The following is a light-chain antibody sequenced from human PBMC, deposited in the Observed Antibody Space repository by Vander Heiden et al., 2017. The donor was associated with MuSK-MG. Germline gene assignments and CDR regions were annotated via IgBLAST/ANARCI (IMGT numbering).Light chain of an antibody. CDR2: GAS. CDR3: QQYGSSPYT. V-gene: IGKV3-20*01. Sequence: EIVLTQSPGTLSLSPGERATLSCRASQSVRSSYLAWYQQKPGQAPRLLIYGASSRATGIPDRFSGSGSGTDFTLTIRRLETEDFAMYYCQQYGSSPYTFGQGAKLEIK. J-gene: IGKJ2*01. CDR1: QSVRSSY.